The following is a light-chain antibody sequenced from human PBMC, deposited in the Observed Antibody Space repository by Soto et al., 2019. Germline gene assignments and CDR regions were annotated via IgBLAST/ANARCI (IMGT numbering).Light chain of an antibody. CDR1: QNVRTR. V-gene: IGKV3-15*01. CDR2: DAS. Sequence: VVMTQSPSTVSVSLREGATLSCRASQNVRTRLAWYQQKPGQAPRLLILDASTRATGVPDRFSGSGSGTEFTLSIRSLQSDDLAVYHCQQYYTWPRTTFGQGTRLEIK. J-gene: IGKJ5*01. CDR3: QQYYTWPRTT.